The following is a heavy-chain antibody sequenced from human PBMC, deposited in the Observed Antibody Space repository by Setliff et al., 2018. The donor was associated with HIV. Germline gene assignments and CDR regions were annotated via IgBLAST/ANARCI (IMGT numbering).Heavy chain of an antibody. Sequence: ASVKVSCKASGYTFTGNYIHWVRQAPGQGLEWMGWINPNSGGTNYEQKFQGRVTMTRDTSRSTVYMELSSLRSEDTAVYYCARCYYDSSGPTDAFDIWGQGTVVTVSS. V-gene: IGHV1-2*02. CDR1: GYTFTGNY. CDR3: ARCYYDSSGPTDAFDI. CDR2: INPNSGGT. J-gene: IGHJ3*02. D-gene: IGHD3-22*01.